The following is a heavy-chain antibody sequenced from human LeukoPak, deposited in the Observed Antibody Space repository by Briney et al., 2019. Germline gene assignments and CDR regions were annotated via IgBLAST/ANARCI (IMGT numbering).Heavy chain of an antibody. CDR3: ASAGNPHYFDF. J-gene: IGHJ4*02. Sequence: PSETLSLTCTVSGVSISSHYWSWIRQSPGKGLEWIGNIYYTGSTNYNPSLKSRVAISIDTPKNQFSLTLHSVTAADAAAYYCASAGNPHYFDFWGQGPLVTVSS. CDR2: IYYTGST. V-gene: IGHV4-59*11. CDR1: GVSISSHY.